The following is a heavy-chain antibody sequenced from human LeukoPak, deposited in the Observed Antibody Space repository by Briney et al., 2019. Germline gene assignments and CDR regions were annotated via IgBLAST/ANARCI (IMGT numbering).Heavy chain of an antibody. D-gene: IGHD2-8*01. V-gene: IGHV4-4*02. CDR2: VSLSGLT. CDR3: SRENGAFSPFGY. CDR1: GGSITSTNW. Sequence: PSETLSLTCGVSGGSITSTNWWSWVCQPPGQGLEWIGEVSLSGLTNYNPPLSRRVIMALDTSKNHLSLHLTSVTAADTAVYYCSRENGAFSPFGYWGQGYLVTVLS. J-gene: IGHJ4*02.